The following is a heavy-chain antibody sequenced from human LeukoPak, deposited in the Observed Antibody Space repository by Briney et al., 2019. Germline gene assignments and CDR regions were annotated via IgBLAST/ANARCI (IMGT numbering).Heavy chain of an antibody. CDR2: NIPIFGTA. Sequence: ASVKVSCKASGYTFTSYDISWVRQAPGQGLEWMGGNIPIFGTANYAQKFQGRVTITTDESTSTAYMELSSLRSEDTAVYYCASNARITIFGVVYYMDVWGKGTTVTVSS. J-gene: IGHJ6*03. CDR1: GYTFTSYD. D-gene: IGHD3-3*01. V-gene: IGHV1-69*05. CDR3: ASNARITIFGVVYYMDV.